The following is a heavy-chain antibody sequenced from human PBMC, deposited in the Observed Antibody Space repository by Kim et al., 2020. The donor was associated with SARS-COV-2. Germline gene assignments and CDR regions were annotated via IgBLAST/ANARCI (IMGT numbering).Heavy chain of an antibody. CDR2: MNPNSGNT. CDR1: GYTFTRYD. V-gene: IGHV1-8*01. D-gene: IGHD3-3*01. CDR3: ARGSFNTIFGVNLRSDGFD. J-gene: IGHJ3*01. Sequence: ASVKVSCKAAGYTFTRYDINWVRQAPGQGFEWMGWMNPNSGNTGYARKFQGRVTMTSDTSINTAYMALSGLRFEDTAFSYCARGSFNTIFGVNLRSDGFD.